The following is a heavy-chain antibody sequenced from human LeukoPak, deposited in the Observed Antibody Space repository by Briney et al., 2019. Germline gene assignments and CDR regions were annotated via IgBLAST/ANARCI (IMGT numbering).Heavy chain of an antibody. CDR3: ARWGGYSSSWYAVSYYFDY. D-gene: IGHD6-13*01. Sequence: SETLSLTCAVSGGSISSSNWWSWVRQPPGKGLEWIGEIYHSGSTNYNPSLKSRVTISVDKSKNQFSLKLSSVTAADTAVYYCARWGGYSSSWYAVSYYFDYWVQGTLVTVSS. CDR2: IYHSGST. J-gene: IGHJ4*02. V-gene: IGHV4-4*02. CDR1: GGSISSSNW.